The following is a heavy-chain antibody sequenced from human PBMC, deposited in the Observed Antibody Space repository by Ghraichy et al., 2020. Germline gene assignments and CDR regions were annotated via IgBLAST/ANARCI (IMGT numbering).Heavy chain of an antibody. CDR3: AIGLGYCSSTYCYNWFDP. CDR2: INHSGST. D-gene: IGHD2-2*01. J-gene: IGHJ5*02. V-gene: IGHV4-34*01. CDR1: GGSFSGYY. Sequence: SETLSLTCAVYGGSFSGYYWSWIRQPPGKGLEWIGEINHSGSTNYNPSLKSRLTVSVDTSKNQFSLKLSSVAAADTAIYYCAIGLGYCSSTYCYNWFDPWGQGTLVTVSS.